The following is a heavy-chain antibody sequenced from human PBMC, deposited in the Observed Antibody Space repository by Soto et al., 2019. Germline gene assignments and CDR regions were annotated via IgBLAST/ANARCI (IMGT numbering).Heavy chain of an antibody. CDR1: GYTFTSYD. V-gene: IGHV1-8*01. D-gene: IGHD6-13*01. CDR2: MNTNSGNT. CDR3: AREVTGYSRN. J-gene: IGHJ4*02. Sequence: QVQLVQSGAEVTKPGASVKVSCKASGYTFTSYDINWLRQANGQGLEGMGWMNTNSGNTCYAQKFQGRVTKNRNTSVSTAYIDLRSPRSEDTAVYYCAREVTGYSRNWAQGTLVTVSS.